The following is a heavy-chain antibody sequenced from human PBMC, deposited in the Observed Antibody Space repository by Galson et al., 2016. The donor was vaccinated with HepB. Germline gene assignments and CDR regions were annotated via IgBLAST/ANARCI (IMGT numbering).Heavy chain of an antibody. V-gene: IGHV4-34*01. CDR2: ISHSGNA. CDR1: GGSFSGYY. CDR3: AREPSSTIFAVVHYYYYMDV. Sequence: ETLSLTCAVYGGSFSGYYWSWIRQPPGKGLEWIGEISHSGNANYNPSLKSRVTISVGTSKNQFSLKFTSLTAADTAVYYCAREPSSTIFAVVHYYYYMDVWGRGTTVTVSS. D-gene: IGHD3-3*01. J-gene: IGHJ6*03.